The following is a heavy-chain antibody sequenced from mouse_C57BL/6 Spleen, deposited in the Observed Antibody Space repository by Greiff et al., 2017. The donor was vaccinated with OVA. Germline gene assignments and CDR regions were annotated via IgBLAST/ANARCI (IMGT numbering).Heavy chain of an antibody. CDR3: AIYYYGSSYRYYYAMDY. Sequence: EVKVEESGGGLVKPGGSLKLSCAASGFTFSDYGMHWVRQAPEKGLEWVAYISSGSSTIYYADTVKGRFTISRDNAKNTLFLQMTSLRSEDTAMYYCAIYYYGSSYRYYYAMDYWGQGTSVTVSS. D-gene: IGHD1-1*01. CDR1: GFTFSDYG. J-gene: IGHJ4*01. CDR2: ISSGSSTI. V-gene: IGHV5-17*01.